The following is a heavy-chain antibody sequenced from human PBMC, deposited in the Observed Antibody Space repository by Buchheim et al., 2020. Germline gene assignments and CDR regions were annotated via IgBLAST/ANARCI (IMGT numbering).Heavy chain of an antibody. CDR2: IKQDGSEA. D-gene: IGHD6-19*01. Sequence: EVQLVQSGGGLVQPGGSLRLSCAASGFTFKYMSLVCRPPGTGLEWVANIKQDGSEAYYVDSVRGRFTISRDKAKNSLYLQMNSLRVEDTAVYYCGGGYGWYQNSWGQGT. J-gene: IGHJ4*02. CDR1: GFTFKY. CDR3: GGGYGWYQNS. V-gene: IGHV3-7*01.